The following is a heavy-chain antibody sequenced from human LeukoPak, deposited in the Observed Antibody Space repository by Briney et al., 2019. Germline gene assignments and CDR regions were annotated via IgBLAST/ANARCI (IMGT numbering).Heavy chain of an antibody. V-gene: IGHV3-23*01. J-gene: IGHJ4*02. CDR1: GFTFNSYA. D-gene: IGHD2-2*02. Sequence: GGSLRLSCAASGFTFNSYAMSWVRQAPGKGLEWVSAISGSGGSTYYADSVKGRFTISRDNSKNTLYLQMNSLRAEDTAVYYCAKVPGYCSTSSCYKYYFDYWGQGTLVTVSS. CDR3: AKVPGYCSTSSCYKYYFDY. CDR2: ISGSGGST.